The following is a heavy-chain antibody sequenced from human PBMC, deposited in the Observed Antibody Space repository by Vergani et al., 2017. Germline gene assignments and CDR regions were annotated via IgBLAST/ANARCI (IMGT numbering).Heavy chain of an antibody. Sequence: QVQLVQSGSELKKPGASVKVSCKASGYTFTNHAMNWVRQAPGQGLEWMGWINTDTGNPTYAQRFTGRFVFSLDTSVSTAYLQISGLKADDTAVYYCARAVRRVWDYVGLDVWGQGTTVTVSS. J-gene: IGHJ6*02. CDR2: INTDTGNP. V-gene: IGHV7-4-1*02. CDR1: GYTFTNHA. D-gene: IGHD1-1*01. CDR3: ARAVRRVWDYVGLDV.